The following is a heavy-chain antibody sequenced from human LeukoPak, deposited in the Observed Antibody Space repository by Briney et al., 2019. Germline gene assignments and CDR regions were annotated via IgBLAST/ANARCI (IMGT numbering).Heavy chain of an antibody. D-gene: IGHD2-21*02. CDR3: ARAQTYGDSRLLLDY. CDR1: GGSISSYY. Sequence: PSETLSLTCTVSGGSISSYYWSWIRQPPGKGLEWIGYIYYSGSTNYNPSLKSRVTISVDTSKNQFSLKLSSVTAADTALYYCARAQTYGDSRLLLDYWGQGTLVTVSS. V-gene: IGHV4-59*01. J-gene: IGHJ4*02. CDR2: IYYSGST.